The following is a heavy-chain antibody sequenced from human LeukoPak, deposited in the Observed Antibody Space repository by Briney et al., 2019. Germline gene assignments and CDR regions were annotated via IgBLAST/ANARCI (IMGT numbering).Heavy chain of an antibody. V-gene: IGHV3-23*01. CDR1: GFTFNNYA. CDR2: INSGGGGT. J-gene: IGHJ3*02. D-gene: IGHD2-2*01. Sequence: GGSLRLSCAASGFTFNNYAMNWVRQAPGKGLEWVSGINSGGGGTSYADSVKGRFIIFRDTSKDTLYLQMNSLRAGDTAVYYCVKGPGRTTSSLIWGQGTMVSVSS. CDR3: VKGPGRTTSSLI.